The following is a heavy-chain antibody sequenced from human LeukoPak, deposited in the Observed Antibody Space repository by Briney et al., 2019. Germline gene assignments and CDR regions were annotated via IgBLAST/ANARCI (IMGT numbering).Heavy chain of an antibody. J-gene: IGHJ4*02. CDR1: GGSISSYY. CDR2: IYYSGST. D-gene: IGHD5-12*01. V-gene: IGHV4-59*08. Sequence: SETLSLTCTVSGGSISSYYWSWIRQPPGKGLEWIGYIYYSGSTNYNPSLKSRVTISVDTSKNQFSLKLSSVTAADTAVYYCARVSGGYVEALDYWGQGTLVTVSS. CDR3: ARVSGGYVEALDY.